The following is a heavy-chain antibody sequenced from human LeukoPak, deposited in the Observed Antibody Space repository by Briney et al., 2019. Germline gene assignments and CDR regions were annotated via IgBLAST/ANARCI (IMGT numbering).Heavy chain of an antibody. CDR3: ARDSCSGSSCNPYFDY. CDR1: GFTFSDYY. J-gene: IGHJ4*02. Sequence: GGFLRLTCAASGFTFSDYYMSWIRQAPGKGLEWVSYISSSGSTIYYADSVKGRFTISRDNAKNSLYLQMNSLRAEDTAVYYCARDSCSGSSCNPYFDYWGQGTLVTVSS. V-gene: IGHV3-11*01. D-gene: IGHD2-15*01. CDR2: ISSSGSTI.